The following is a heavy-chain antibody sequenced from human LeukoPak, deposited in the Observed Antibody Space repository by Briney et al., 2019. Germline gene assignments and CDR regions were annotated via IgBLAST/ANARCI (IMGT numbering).Heavy chain of an antibody. CDR2: IYPGDSDT. D-gene: IGHD3-10*01. CDR1: GYSFTSYW. Sequence: GESLKISCKGSGYSFTSYWIGRVRQMPGKGLEWMGIIYPGDSDTRYSPSFQGQVTISADESISTAYLQWSSLKASDTAMYYCASGQPGVRGVMRAFDIWGQGTMVTVSS. CDR3: ASGQPGVRGVMRAFDI. J-gene: IGHJ3*02. V-gene: IGHV5-51*01.